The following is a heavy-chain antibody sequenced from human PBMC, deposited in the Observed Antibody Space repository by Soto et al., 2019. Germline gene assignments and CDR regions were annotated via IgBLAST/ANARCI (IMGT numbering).Heavy chain of an antibody. V-gene: IGHV1-58*01. Sequence: SVKVSCKASGFTFTSSAVQWVRQARGQRLEWIGWIVVGSGNTNYAQKFQERVTITRDMSTSTAYMELSSLRSEDTAVYYCAADPSYYYDSSGYSFWGQGTLVTVSS. D-gene: IGHD3-22*01. CDR1: GFTFTSSA. CDR2: IVVGSGNT. CDR3: AADPSYYYDSSGYSF. J-gene: IGHJ4*02.